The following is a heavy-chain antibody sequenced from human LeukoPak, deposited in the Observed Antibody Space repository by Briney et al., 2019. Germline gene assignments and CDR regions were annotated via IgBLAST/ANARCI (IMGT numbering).Heavy chain of an antibody. V-gene: IGHV3-30*02. CDR3: AKDFSGKYCSSTSCYYMDV. D-gene: IGHD2-2*01. J-gene: IGHJ6*03. CDR1: GFAFSNCG. Sequence: PGGSLRLSCAASGFAFSNCGMHWVRQAPGKGLEWVAFIRYDGSNKYYADSVKGRFTISRDNSKNTLYLQMNTLRAEDTALYYCAKDFSGKYCSSTSCYYMDVWGKGTTVTVSS. CDR2: IRYDGSNK.